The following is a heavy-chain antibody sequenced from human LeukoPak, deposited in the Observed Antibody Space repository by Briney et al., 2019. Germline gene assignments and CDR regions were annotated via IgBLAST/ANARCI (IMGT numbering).Heavy chain of an antibody. D-gene: IGHD5-18*01. CDR2: ISGDGGST. CDR3: AKDGDTAMVVYYYYGMDV. V-gene: IGHV3-43*02. J-gene: IGHJ6*02. CDR1: GFTFDDCA. Sequence: GGSLRLSCAASGFTFDDCAMHWVRQAPGKGLEWVPLISGDGGSTYYADSVKGRFTISRDNSKNSLYLQMNSLRTEDTALYYCAKDGDTAMVVYYYYGMDVWGQGTTVTVSS.